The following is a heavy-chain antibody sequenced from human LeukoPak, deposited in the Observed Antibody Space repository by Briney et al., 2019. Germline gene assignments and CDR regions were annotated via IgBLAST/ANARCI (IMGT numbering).Heavy chain of an antibody. CDR2: INTDGRIT. D-gene: IGHD2-8*01. V-gene: IGHV3-74*01. J-gene: IGHJ4*02. CDR1: GFTFSTYW. Sequence: GGSLRLSCEASGFTFSTYWMHWVRQAPGKGLVGVSRINTDGRITSYADSVKGRFTTSRDNAKNMLYLQLNSLRAEDTAVYYCGRDFNGGFDYWGQGTLVTVSS. CDR3: GRDFNGGFDY.